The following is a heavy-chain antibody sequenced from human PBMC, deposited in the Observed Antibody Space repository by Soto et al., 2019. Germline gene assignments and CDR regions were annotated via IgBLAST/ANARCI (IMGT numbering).Heavy chain of an antibody. CDR3: ARLHPSHAFNI. CDR1: GYNFTTYW. V-gene: IGHV5-10-1*01. CDR2: IDPSDSYT. Sequence: GESLKISCQGSGYNFTTYWINWVRQMPGKGLEWMGRIDPSDSYTDYSPSFQGHVTISADKSIRTAYVQWTNLQASDTAMYYCARLHPSHAFNISGQGTMVTVSS. J-gene: IGHJ3*02.